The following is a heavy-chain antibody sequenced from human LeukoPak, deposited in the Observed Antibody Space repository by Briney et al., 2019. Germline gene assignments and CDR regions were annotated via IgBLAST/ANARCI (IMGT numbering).Heavy chain of an antibody. J-gene: IGHJ6*02. CDR2: INHSGST. CDR3: ASNPSITIFGVVMDYYYYGMDV. Sequence: SETLSLTCTVSGGSISSYYWSWIRQPPGKGLEWIGEINHSGSTNYNPSLKSRVTISVDTSKNQFSLKLSSVTAADTAVYYCASNPSITIFGVVMDYYYYGMDVWGQGTTVTVSS. D-gene: IGHD3-3*01. CDR1: GGSISSYY. V-gene: IGHV4-34*01.